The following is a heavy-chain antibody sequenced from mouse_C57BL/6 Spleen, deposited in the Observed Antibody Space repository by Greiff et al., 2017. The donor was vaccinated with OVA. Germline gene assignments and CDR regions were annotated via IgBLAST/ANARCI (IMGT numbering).Heavy chain of an antibody. V-gene: IGHV1-69*01. CDR3: ARAGTAVVDFDD. Sequence: QVQLQQSGAELVMPGASVKLSCKASGYTFTSYWMHWVKQRPGQGLEWIGEIDPADSYTNYNQKFKGKSTLTVDKSSSTAYMQLSSLTSEDSAVYYCARAGTAVVDFDDWGKGTTLTVSS. CDR2: IDPADSYT. CDR1: GYTFTSYW. J-gene: IGHJ2*01. D-gene: IGHD1-1*01.